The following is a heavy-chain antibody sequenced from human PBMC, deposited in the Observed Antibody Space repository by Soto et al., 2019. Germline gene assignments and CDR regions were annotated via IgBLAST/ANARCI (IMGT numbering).Heavy chain of an antibody. J-gene: IGHJ4*02. V-gene: IGHV3-48*03. CDR3: TTDRLTVAGTAHYFDN. CDR1: GFTFSGYE. D-gene: IGHD6-19*01. Sequence: GGSLRLSCAASGFTFSGYEMNWVRQAPGKGLEWVSYISGSGSTIYYADSVKGRFTISRDNAKDSLYLQMNSLRAEDTAVYYCTTDRLTVAGTAHYFDNWGQGALVTVS. CDR2: ISGSGSTI.